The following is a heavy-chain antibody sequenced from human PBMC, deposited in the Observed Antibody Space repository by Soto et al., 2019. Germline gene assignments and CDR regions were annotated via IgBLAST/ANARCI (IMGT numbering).Heavy chain of an antibody. D-gene: IGHD2-15*01. CDR2: ISAYNGNT. CDR3: ARDLTPMDI. Sequence: ASLKVSCKSSGYPFTSYVISWVRQAPGHGLEWMGWISAYNGNTNYAQKLQGRVTMTTDTSTSTAYMELRSLRSDDTAVYYCARDLTPMDIWGQGTMVTVSS. CDR1: GYPFTSYV. J-gene: IGHJ3*02. V-gene: IGHV1-18*01.